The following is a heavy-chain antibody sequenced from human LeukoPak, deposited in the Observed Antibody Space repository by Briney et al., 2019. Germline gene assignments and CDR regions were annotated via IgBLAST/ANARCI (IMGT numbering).Heavy chain of an antibody. D-gene: IGHD3-3*01. CDR2: IYTSGST. J-gene: IGHJ3*02. V-gene: IGHV4-4*07. CDR1: GGSISSYY. Sequence: SETLSLTCTVSGGSISSYYWSWIRQPAGKGLEWIGRIYTSGSTNYNPSLKSRVTMSVDTSKNQFSLKLSSVTAADTAVYYCARDLGARRYYDFWSGIQNVGAFDIWGQGTMVTVSS. CDR3: ARDLGARRYYDFWSGIQNVGAFDI.